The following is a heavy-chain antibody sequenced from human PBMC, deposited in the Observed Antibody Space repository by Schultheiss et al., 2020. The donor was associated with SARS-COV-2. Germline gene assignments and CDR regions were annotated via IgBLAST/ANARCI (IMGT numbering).Heavy chain of an antibody. CDR3: EINSCGGDCYSGLDY. J-gene: IGHJ4*02. CDR2: ISGSGSNK. D-gene: IGHD2-21*02. V-gene: IGHV3-23*01. Sequence: GGSLRLSCAASGLTFNNYAMGWVRQAPGKGLKWLSAISGSGSNKYYADSVKGRFTISRDNSKNTLYLEMNSLRAEDTGVYFCEINSCGGDCYSGLDYWGQGIRVTVSS. CDR1: GLTFNNYA.